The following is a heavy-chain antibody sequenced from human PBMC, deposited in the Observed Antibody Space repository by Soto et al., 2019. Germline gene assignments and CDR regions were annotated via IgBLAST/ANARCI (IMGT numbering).Heavy chain of an antibody. CDR1: GYTFTSYG. CDR2: ISAYNGNT. D-gene: IGHD6-13*01. J-gene: IGHJ4*02. CDR3: ARIGLGQQLVPPFDY. V-gene: IGHV1-18*01. Sequence: QVQLVQSGAEVKKPGASVKVSCKDSGYTFTSYGISWVRQAPGQGLEWMGWISAYNGNTNYAQKLQCRVTMTTDTSTSTDYMELRSLRSDDTAVYYCARIGLGQQLVPPFDYWGQGTLVTVSS.